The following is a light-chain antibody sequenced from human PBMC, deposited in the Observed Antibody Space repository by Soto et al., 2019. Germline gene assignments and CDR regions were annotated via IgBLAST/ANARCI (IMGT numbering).Light chain of an antibody. CDR2: DAS. J-gene: IGKJ4*01. CDR3: QQYDNLPLT. V-gene: IGKV1-33*01. CDR1: QDMRNY. Sequence: DIQMTQSPSSLSASVVDRVTITCQASQDMRNYLNWYQQKPGKAPKVLIYDASNLKPGVTSRFSGSGSGTNFSFTISSLQPEDIATYYCQQYDNLPLTFGGGTKVEI.